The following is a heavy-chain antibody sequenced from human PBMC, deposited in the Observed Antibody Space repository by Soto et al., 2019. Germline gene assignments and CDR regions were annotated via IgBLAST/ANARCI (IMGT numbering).Heavy chain of an antibody. CDR2: ISAYDGYT. D-gene: IGHD3-22*01. J-gene: IGHJ6*02. CDR3: GRGGFYDSSGARNYYYYGMNV. Sequence: QVQLVQSGAEVKKPGASVKVSCKASGYTFTSYGINWVRQAPGQGLEWLGWISAYDGYTNYAQILQGRVSMTTDTTTKTAYMELRSLRSDDTAMYYCGRGGFYDSSGARNYYYYGMNVWGQGTTVTVSS. CDR1: GYTFTSYG. V-gene: IGHV1-18*01.